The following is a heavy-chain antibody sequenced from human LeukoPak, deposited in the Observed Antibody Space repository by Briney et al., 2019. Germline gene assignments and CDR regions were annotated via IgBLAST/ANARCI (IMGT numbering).Heavy chain of an antibody. V-gene: IGHV4-59*01. CDR3: ARSSWIQLFYYFDY. CDR1: GGSISSYY. CDR2: IYYSGST. D-gene: IGHD5-18*01. Sequence: PSETLSLTCTVSGGSISSYYWSWIRQPPGGGLEWIGYIYYSGSTNYNPSLKSRVTISVDTSKNQFSLKLSSVTAADTAVYYCARSSWIQLFYYFDYWGQGTLVTVSS. J-gene: IGHJ4*02.